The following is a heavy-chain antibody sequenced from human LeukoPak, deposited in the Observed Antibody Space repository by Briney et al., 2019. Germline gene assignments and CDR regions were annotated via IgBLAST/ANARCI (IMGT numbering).Heavy chain of an antibody. D-gene: IGHD6-13*01. Sequence: GGPLRLPWAASGFTFNNNALSWGGKAPGKGLEWVPAISGSGGSTYYAASVKGRFTISRDNSKTTLYLQMNSLRAEDTAVYSCAKGESSSWSYYYYGMDVWGQGTTVTVSS. CDR3: AKGESSSWSYYYYGMDV. J-gene: IGHJ6*02. V-gene: IGHV3-23*01. CDR1: GFTFNNNA. CDR2: ISGSGGST.